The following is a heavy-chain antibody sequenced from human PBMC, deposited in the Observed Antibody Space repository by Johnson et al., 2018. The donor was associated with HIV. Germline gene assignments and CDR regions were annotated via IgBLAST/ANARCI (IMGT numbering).Heavy chain of an antibody. Sequence: VQLVESGGGLVKPGGSLRLSCAASGFTFSNAWMSWVCQAPGKGLEWVGRIKSKTDGGTTDYAATVKGRFTISRVDSKTTLYLQMNSLKTEDKAVYYCTTGLSSGKGAFDIWGQGTMVTVSS. CDR3: TTGLSSGKGAFDI. CDR1: GFTFSNAW. V-gene: IGHV3-15*05. CDR2: IKSKTDGGTT. J-gene: IGHJ3*02. D-gene: IGHD5-12*01.